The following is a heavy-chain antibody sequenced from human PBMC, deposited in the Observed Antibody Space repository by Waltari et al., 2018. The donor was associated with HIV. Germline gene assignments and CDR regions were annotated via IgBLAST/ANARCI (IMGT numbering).Heavy chain of an antibody. CDR3: ARRPVTTVDYFDY. Sequence: QLQLQESGPGLVKPSETLSLTCTVSGGSISSSSYYWGWIRQPPGKGLEWIGSIYYSGNTHYNPSIKSRVTISVDTSKNQFSLKLSSVTAADTAVYYCARRPVTTVDYFDYWGQGTLVTVSS. V-gene: IGHV4-39*01. CDR1: GGSISSSSYY. CDR2: IYYSGNT. J-gene: IGHJ4*02. D-gene: IGHD4-4*01.